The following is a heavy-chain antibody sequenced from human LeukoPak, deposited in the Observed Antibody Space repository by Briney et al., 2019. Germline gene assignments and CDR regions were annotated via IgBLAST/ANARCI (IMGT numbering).Heavy chain of an antibody. CDR1: GYSISSGYY. CDR3: ASVRRGFGESSKYYSYYYMDV. D-gene: IGHD3-10*01. Sequence: SETLSLTCTVSGYSISSGYYWGWIRQPPGKGLQWIGNIYYSGNTYYNPSLKSRVTISVDTSKNQFSLKLSAVTAADTAIYYCASVRRGFGESSKYYSYYYMDVWGNGTTVAISS. J-gene: IGHJ6*03. CDR2: IYYSGNT. V-gene: IGHV4-38-2*02.